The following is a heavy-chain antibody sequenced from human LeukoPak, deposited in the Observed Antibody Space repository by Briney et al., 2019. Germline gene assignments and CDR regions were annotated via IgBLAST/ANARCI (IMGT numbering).Heavy chain of an antibody. CDR3: QGRAMVTNDY. Sequence: PGRSLRLPCAASGFTFSSYAMHWVRQAPGKGLEWVAVISYDGSNKYYADSVKGRFTISRDNSKNTLYLQMNSLRAEDTAVYYCQGRAMVTNDYWGQGTLVTVSS. CDR1: GFTFSSYA. D-gene: IGHD5-18*01. CDR2: ISYDGSNK. V-gene: IGHV3-30-3*01. J-gene: IGHJ4*02.